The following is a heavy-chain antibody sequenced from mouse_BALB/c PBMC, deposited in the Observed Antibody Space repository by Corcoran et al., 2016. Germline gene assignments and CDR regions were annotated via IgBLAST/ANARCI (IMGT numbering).Heavy chain of an antibody. CDR3: ARGSAATGFFAY. Sequence: QSQLQQRGARLVQPGASEKLSCKASDSTFTSYWMHWVKQRPGQGLGWIGEINPSNGRTNYNEKFKSKATLTVDKSSSTAYMQLSSLTSEDSAFYYCARGSAATGFFAYWGQGTLVTVSA. D-gene: IGHD1-2*01. J-gene: IGHJ3*01. CDR1: DSTFTSYW. V-gene: IGHV1S81*02. CDR2: INPSNGRT.